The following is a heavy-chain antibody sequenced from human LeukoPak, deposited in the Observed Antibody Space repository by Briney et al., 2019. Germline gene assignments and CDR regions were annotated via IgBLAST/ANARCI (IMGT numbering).Heavy chain of an antibody. J-gene: IGHJ5*02. CDR3: ARDLAYGDYESRFDP. CDR1: GGTFSSYA. V-gene: IGHV1-69*01. Sequence: SVKVSCKASGGTFSSYAISWVRQAPGQGLEWMGGIIPIFGTANYAQKFQGRVTITADESTSTAYMELSSLRSEDTAVYYCARDLAYGDYESRFDPWGQGTLVTVSS. D-gene: IGHD4-17*01. CDR2: IIPIFGTA.